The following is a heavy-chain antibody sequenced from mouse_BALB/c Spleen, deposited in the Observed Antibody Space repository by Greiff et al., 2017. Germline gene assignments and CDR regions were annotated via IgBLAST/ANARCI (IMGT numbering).Heavy chain of an antibody. CDR2: IDPANGNT. Sequence: EVKLQESGAELVKPGASVKLSCTASGFNIKDTYMHWVKQRPEQGLEWIGRIDPANGNTKYDPKFQGKATITADTSSNTAYLQLSSLTSEDTAVYYCARDYYGNTWFAYWGQGTLVTVSA. J-gene: IGHJ3*01. D-gene: IGHD2-1*01. CDR3: ARDYYGNTWFAY. CDR1: GFNIKDTY. V-gene: IGHV14-3*02.